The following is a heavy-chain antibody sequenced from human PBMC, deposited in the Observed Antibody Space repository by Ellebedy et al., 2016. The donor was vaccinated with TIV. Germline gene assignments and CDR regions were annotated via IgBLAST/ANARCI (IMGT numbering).Heavy chain of an antibody. J-gene: IGHJ6*02. CDR1: GFSVSSNY. V-gene: IGHV3-53*01. CDR2: IYSGGST. D-gene: IGHD1-1*01. CDR3: GRGSTGNYYAMDV. Sequence: GESLKISXAASGFSVSSNYMTWVRQAPGKGLEWVSVIYSGGSTFYADSVKGRFTISRDNSKNTLYLQMNSLRAEDTAVYYCGRGSTGNYYAMDVWGQGTTVTVSS.